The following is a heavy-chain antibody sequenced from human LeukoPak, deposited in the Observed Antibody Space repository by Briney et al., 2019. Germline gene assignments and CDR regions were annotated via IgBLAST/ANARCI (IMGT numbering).Heavy chain of an antibody. J-gene: IGHJ6*03. V-gene: IGHV4-39*01. CDR3: ARHTIPGPAYYYYYMDV. CDR1: GGSISSTSYY. Sequence: SETLSLTCTVSGGSISSTSYYWGWIRQPPGKGLEWIGTIDYGGSTYYNPSLGSRVTISVDMSRNQFSLKLRSVTAADTAVYYCARHTIPGPAYYYYYMDVWGKGTTVTVSS. CDR2: IDYGGST. D-gene: IGHD2-2*01.